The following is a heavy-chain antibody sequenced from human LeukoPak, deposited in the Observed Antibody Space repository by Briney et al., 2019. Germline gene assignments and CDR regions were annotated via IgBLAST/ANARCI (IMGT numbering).Heavy chain of an antibody. CDR2: IIPIFGTA. CDR3: AREGDGSEIQH. J-gene: IGHJ1*01. Sequence: GASVKVSCKASGYTFTDYYIHWVRQAPGQGLEWMGGIIPIFGTANYAQKFQGRVTMTTDTSTSTAYMELRGLRSDDTAVYYCAREGDGSEIQHWGQGTLVTVSS. CDR1: GYTFTDYY. V-gene: IGHV1-69*05. D-gene: IGHD6-25*01.